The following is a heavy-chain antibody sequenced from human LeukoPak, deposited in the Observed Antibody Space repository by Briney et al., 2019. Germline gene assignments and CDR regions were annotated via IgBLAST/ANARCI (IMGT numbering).Heavy chain of an antibody. CDR2: ISAYNGNT. CDR1: GYTFTSYG. Sequence: GASVKVSCKASGYTFTSYGISWVRQAPGQGLEWMGWISAYNGNTNYAQKLQGRVTMTTDTSTSTAYMELRSLRSDDTAVYYCARVATSSASNYYYYYGMDVWGQGTTVTASS. V-gene: IGHV1-18*01. D-gene: IGHD3-22*01. J-gene: IGHJ6*02. CDR3: ARVATSSASNYYYYYGMDV.